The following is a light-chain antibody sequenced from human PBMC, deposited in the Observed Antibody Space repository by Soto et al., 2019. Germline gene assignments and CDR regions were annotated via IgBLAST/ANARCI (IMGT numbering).Light chain of an antibody. CDR1: QSVTSSY. CDR3: HHYGSSPPYT. V-gene: IGKV3-20*01. CDR2: GAT. J-gene: IGKJ2*01. Sequence: EIVLTQSPGTLSLSPGERATLSCRASQSVTSSYLAWYQQKPGQAPRLLISGATSRATGTPDRFSGSGSGTDFTLTISRLEPEDFAVYYCHHYGSSPPYTFGQGTKLEIK.